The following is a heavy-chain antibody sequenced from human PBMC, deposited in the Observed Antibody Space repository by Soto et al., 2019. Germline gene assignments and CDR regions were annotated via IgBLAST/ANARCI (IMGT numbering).Heavy chain of an antibody. Sequence: GSLRLSCAASGFTFSNAWMSWVRQAPGKGLEWVGRIKSKTDGGTTDYAAPVKGRFTISRDDSKNTLYLQMNSLKTEDTAVYYCTTASGYDYGYYYMDVWGKGTTVTVSS. D-gene: IGHD5-12*01. CDR2: IKSKTDGGTT. CDR3: TTASGYDYGYYYMDV. J-gene: IGHJ6*03. CDR1: GFTFSNAW. V-gene: IGHV3-15*01.